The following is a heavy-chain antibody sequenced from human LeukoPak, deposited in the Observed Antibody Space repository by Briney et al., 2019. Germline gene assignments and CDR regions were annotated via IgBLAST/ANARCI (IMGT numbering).Heavy chain of an antibody. Sequence: PSETLSLTCAVSGGSFSGYYWTWIRQPPGKGLEWIGEINHSGSANYSPSLSSRVTISLDMSENQFSLKLTSVTAADTAIYYCARTGTTFFDYWGQGSLVTVSS. CDR2: INHSGSA. CDR3: ARTGTTFFDY. D-gene: IGHD1-7*01. J-gene: IGHJ4*02. CDR1: GGSFSGYY. V-gene: IGHV4-34*01.